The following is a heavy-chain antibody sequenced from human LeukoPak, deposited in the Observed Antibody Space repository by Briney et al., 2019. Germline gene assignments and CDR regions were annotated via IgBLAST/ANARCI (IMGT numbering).Heavy chain of an antibody. Sequence: PGGSLRLSCAASGFTISSYAMSWVRQAPGKGLEWVSAISGSGGSTYYADFVKGRFTISRDNSKNTLYLQMNSLRAEDTALYYCAKDYYEGPEYSSGWYEDRTTDYWGQGTLVTVSS. V-gene: IGHV3-23*01. CDR3: AKDYYEGPEYSSGWYEDRTTDY. CDR1: GFTISSYA. J-gene: IGHJ4*02. CDR2: ISGSGGST. D-gene: IGHD6-19*01.